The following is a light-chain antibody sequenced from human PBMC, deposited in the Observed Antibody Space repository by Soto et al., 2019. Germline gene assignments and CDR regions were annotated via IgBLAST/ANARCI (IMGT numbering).Light chain of an antibody. J-gene: IGLJ1*01. CDR2: DVS. CDR3: CSYTTSNTRQIV. V-gene: IGLV2-14*03. CDR1: SSDVGGYNY. Sequence: QSALTQPASVSGSPGQSITISCTGTSSDVGGYNYVSWYQQHPGKAPKFMIYDVSSRPSGVSNRFSGSKSGNTASLTISGLQAEDEADYYCCSYTTSNTRQIVFGTGTKPPS.